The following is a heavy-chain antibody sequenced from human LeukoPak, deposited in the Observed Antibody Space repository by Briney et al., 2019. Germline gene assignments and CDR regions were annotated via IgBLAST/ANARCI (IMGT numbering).Heavy chain of an antibody. D-gene: IGHD4-17*01. CDR3: ASADYGDYSDVYFDY. Sequence: PGGSLRLSCAASGFTFSYYSMTWVRQAPGKGLEWVSSISSSSTYIYYADSVKGRFTISRDNAKNSLYLQMNSLRAEDTAVYYCASADYGDYSDVYFDYWGQGTLVTVSS. CDR1: GFTFSYYS. CDR2: ISSSSTYI. V-gene: IGHV3-21*01. J-gene: IGHJ4*02.